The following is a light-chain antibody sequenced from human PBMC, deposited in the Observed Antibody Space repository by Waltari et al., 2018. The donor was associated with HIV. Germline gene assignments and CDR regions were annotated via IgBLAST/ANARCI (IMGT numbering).Light chain of an antibody. CDR2: AVF. CDR1: SSDVGGYNF. V-gene: IGLV2-23*02. Sequence: QSALTQPASVSGSPGQSITVSCTGTSSDVGGYNFVSWYQQHPGKAPKLIIFAVFTRPAGVSGRFSCSRAGNPAALTVSGLQAEDEADYYCCSYAGSRTWVFGGGTALTVL. CDR3: CSYAGSRTWV. J-gene: IGLJ3*02.